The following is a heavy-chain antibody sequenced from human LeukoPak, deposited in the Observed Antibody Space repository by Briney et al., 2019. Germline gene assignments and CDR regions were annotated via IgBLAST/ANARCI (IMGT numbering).Heavy chain of an antibody. CDR2: ITLSSSTT. CDR1: GFNFNNYN. Sequence: GGSLRLSCAASGFNFNNYNMNWVRQAPGKGLEWVSYITLSSSTTYYADSVKGRFTTSRDNAKKSLYLQMNSLRAEDTAVYYCARDSGYDYNWFDLWGQGTLVTVSS. J-gene: IGHJ5*02. D-gene: IGHD5-12*01. CDR3: ARDSGYDYNWFDL. V-gene: IGHV3-48*01.